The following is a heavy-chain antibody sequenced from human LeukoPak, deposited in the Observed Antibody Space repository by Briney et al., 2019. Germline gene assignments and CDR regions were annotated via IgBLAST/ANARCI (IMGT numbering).Heavy chain of an antibody. Sequence: GASVKVSCKASGYTFTSYGISWVRQAPGQGLEWMGWISAYNGNTNYAQKLQGRVTMTEDTSTDTAYMELSSLRSEDTAVYYCATVEHSSIFGVVAYFDYWGQGTLVTVSS. CDR1: GYTFTSYG. J-gene: IGHJ4*02. CDR3: ATVEHSSIFGVVAYFDY. D-gene: IGHD3-3*01. V-gene: IGHV1-18*01. CDR2: ISAYNGNT.